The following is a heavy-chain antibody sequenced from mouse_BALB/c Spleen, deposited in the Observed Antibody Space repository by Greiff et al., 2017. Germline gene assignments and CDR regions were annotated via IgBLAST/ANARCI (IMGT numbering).Heavy chain of an antibody. V-gene: IGHV1S135*01. CDR1: GYSFTGYN. CDR2: IDPYNGGT. D-gene: IGHD2-2*01. CDR3: ARSGYGYDDAMDY. J-gene: IGHJ4*01. Sequence: VQLKQSGPELGKPGASVKISCKASGYSFTGYNMYWVKQSHRKSLEWIGYIDPYNGGTSYNQKSKGKATLTVDKSSSTAYMHLNSLTSEDSAIYYCARSGYGYDDAMDYWGQGTSVTVSS.